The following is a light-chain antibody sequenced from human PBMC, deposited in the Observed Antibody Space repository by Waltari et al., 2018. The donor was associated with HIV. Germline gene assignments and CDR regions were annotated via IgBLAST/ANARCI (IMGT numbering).Light chain of an antibody. CDR2: KAS. CDR3: QQYDTSSPT. V-gene: IGKV1-5*03. J-gene: IGKJ1*01. CDR1: QSIGSW. Sequence: DIQMTQFPSSLSASTGDRVTITCRASQSIGSWLAWYQQKPVKAPKLLIYKASDLESGVPSMFSGRGSGTEFTLTISSLQPDDSATYYCQQYDTSSPTFGQGTKVEVK.